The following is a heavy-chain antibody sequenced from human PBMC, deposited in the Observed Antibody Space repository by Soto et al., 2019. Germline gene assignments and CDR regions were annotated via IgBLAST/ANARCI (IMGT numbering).Heavy chain of an antibody. V-gene: IGHV4-31*03. CDR1: GGSISSGGYY. Sequence: QVQLQESGPGLVKPSQTLSLTCTVSGGSISSGGYYWSWIRQHPGKGLEWIGYIYYSGSTYYNPSLKIRVTISVDTSKNQFSLKLSSVTAADTAVYYCAREYGVGREQQLVGGFDYWGQGTLVTVSS. J-gene: IGHJ4*02. CDR2: IYYSGST. CDR3: AREYGVGREQQLVGGFDY. D-gene: IGHD6-13*01.